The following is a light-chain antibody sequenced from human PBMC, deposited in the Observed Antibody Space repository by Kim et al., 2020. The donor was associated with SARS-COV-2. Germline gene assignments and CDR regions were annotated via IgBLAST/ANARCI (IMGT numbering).Light chain of an antibody. V-gene: IGLV3-1*01. CDR3: QAWDSSTVV. CDR1: KLVDKY. J-gene: IGLJ2*01. CDR2: QDS. Sequence: VSPGQTASITCSGDKLVDKYTCWYQQKPGQSPVLVIYQDSKRPSGIPERFSGSNYGNTATLTISGTQAMDEADYYCQAWDSSTVVFGGGTQLTVL.